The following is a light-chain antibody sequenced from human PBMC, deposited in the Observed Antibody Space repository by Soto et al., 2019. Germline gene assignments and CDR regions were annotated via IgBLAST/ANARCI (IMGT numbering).Light chain of an antibody. J-gene: IGKJ2*01. CDR1: QNINNL. V-gene: IGKV1-5*03. Sequence: DIQMTQSPSTLSASVGGRVTISCRASQNINNLLAWYQQKPGKVPKLLIYKASSLESGVPSRFSGSGYGTDFTLTISSLQPDDFATYYCQHYYTYPYTFGQGTKLEIK. CDR3: QHYYTYPYT. CDR2: KAS.